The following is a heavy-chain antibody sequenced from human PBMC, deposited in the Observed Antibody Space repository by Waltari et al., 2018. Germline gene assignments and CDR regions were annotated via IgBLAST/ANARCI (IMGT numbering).Heavy chain of an antibody. D-gene: IGHD2-21*02. CDR1: GFTFRRYG. CDR2: IWYDGSNA. V-gene: IGHV3-33*01. J-gene: IGHJ4*02. CDR3: ASNLLGDYYFNY. Sequence: QVQLVESGGGVVQPGTSLRLSCAASGFTFRRYGMHWVRQAPGQGLEWVAVIWYDGSNAYYADSVKGRFDISRDNSKNTVHLQMSSLRVEDTAVYYCASNLLGDYYFNYWGQGTLVTVSS.